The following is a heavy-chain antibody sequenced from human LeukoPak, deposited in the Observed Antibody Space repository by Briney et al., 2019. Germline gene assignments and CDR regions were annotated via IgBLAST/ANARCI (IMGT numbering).Heavy chain of an antibody. D-gene: IGHD6-6*01. CDR3: ARYSSSDAFDI. Sequence: GGSLRLSCAASGFTFSSYEMNWVRQAPGKGLEWVSYISSSGSTIYYADSVKGRFTISRDNAKNSLYLQMNSLRAEDTAVYYCARYSSSDAFDIWGQGTMVTVSS. J-gene: IGHJ3*02. CDR2: ISSSGSTI. CDR1: GFTFSSYE. V-gene: IGHV3-48*03.